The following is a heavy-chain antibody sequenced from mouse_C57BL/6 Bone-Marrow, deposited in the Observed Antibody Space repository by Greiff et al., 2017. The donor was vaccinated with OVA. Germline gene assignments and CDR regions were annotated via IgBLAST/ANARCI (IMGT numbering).Heavy chain of an antibody. J-gene: IGHJ3*01. Sequence: VKLMESGPGLVQPSQSLSITCTVSGFSLTSYGVHWVRQSPGTGLEWLGVLWSGGSTDYNAAFMSRLSITKDNSKGQVYFKMNSLQADDTAIYDCAKNGDDSCAYCGQGTLVTVSA. CDR2: LWSGGST. CDR1: GFSLTSYG. CDR3: AKNGDDSCAY. D-gene: IGHD2-12*01. V-gene: IGHV2-5*01.